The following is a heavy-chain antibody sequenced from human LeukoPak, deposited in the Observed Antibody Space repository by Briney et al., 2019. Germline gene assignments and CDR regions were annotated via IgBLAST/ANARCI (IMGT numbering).Heavy chain of an antibody. V-gene: IGHV1-46*01. CDR1: GYTFTSYY. D-gene: IGHD3-22*01. CDR3: ARESPVFYYDSSGYYGY. Sequence: ASVKVSCKASGYTFTSYYMHWVQQAPGQGLGWMGIINPSGGSTSYAQKFQGRVTMTRDTSTSTVYMELSSLRSEDTAVYHCARESPVFYYDSSGYYGYWGQGTLVTVSS. CDR2: INPSGGST. J-gene: IGHJ4*02.